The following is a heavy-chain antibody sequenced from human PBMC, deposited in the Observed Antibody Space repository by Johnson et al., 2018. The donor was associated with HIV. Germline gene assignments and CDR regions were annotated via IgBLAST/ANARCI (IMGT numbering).Heavy chain of an antibody. CDR2: IPYDGSNK. CDR3: ARGRLISMIVSAGAFDI. V-gene: IGHV3-30-3*01. Sequence: QVQLVESGVGVVQPGRSLRPSCAASGFTFSSYAMHWVRQAPGKGLEWVSVIPYDGSNKYYADSVKGRFTFSRDNAKNSLYLQMNSLRDEDTAFYYCARGRLISMIVSAGAFDIWGQGTMVTVSS. J-gene: IGHJ3*02. CDR1: GFTFSSYA. D-gene: IGHD3-22*01.